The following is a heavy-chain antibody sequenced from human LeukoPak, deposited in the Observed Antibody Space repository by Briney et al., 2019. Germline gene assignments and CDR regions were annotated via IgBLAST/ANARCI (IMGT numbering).Heavy chain of an antibody. CDR3: AREAVTGLDAFDI. CDR2: IYSGGST. V-gene: IGHV3-66*01. D-gene: IGHD1-1*01. CDR1: GFTLSSYA. Sequence: GGSLRLSCAASGFTLSSYAMSWVRQAPGKGLEWVSVIYSGGSTYYADCVKGRFTISRDNSKNTLYLQMNSLRAEDTAVYYCAREAVTGLDAFDIWGQGTMVTVSS. J-gene: IGHJ3*02.